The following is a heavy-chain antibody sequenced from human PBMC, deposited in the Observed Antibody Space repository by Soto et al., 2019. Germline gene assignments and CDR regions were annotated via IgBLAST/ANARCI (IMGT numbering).Heavy chain of an antibody. V-gene: IGHV4-59*01. CDR2: IYYSGST. J-gene: IGHJ5*02. CDR3: ARDRSSSWYVWFDP. Sequence: SETLSLTCTVSGGSISSYYWSWIRQPPGKGLEWIGYIYYSGSTNYNPSLKSRVTISVESAKNQFSLKLSSVTAADTAVYYCARDRSSSWYVWFDPWGQGTLVTVSS. CDR1: GGSISSYY. D-gene: IGHD6-13*01.